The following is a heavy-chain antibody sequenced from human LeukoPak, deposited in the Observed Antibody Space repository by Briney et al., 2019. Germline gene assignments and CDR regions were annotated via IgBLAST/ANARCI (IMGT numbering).Heavy chain of an antibody. CDR2: ISAYNGNT. J-gene: IGHJ3*01. V-gene: IGHV1-18*04. Sequence: ASVKVSCKASGYTFTSYGISWVRQAPGQGLEWMGWISAYNGNTNYAQKLQGRVTMTTDTSTSTAYMELRSLRSDDTAVYYCERGDYGDYVCAFDLWGQGTMVTVSS. CDR3: ERGDYGDYVCAFDL. CDR1: GYTFTSYG. D-gene: IGHD4-17*01.